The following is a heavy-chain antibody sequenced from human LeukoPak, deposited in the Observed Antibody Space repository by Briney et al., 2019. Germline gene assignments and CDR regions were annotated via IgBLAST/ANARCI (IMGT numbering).Heavy chain of an antibody. J-gene: IGHJ4*02. CDR1: GFTFSSYA. V-gene: IGHV3-23*01. Sequence: PGGSLRLSCAASGFTFSSYAMSWVRQAPGKGLEWVSAISDSGGSTYYADSVKGRFTISRDNSKNTLYLQMNSLRAEDTAVYYCANRYCSGGSCYSAGLYFDYWGQGTLVTVSS. CDR2: ISDSGGST. D-gene: IGHD2-15*01. CDR3: ANRYCSGGSCYSAGLYFDY.